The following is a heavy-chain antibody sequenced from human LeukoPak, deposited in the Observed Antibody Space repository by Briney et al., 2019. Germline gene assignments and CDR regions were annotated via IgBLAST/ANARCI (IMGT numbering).Heavy chain of an antibody. V-gene: IGHV1-3*01. Sequence: ASVKVSCQASGYTFTKYAMHWVRQAPGQRLEWMGWINAGNGDTKYSQKFQGGVTITWDTSASTVHMELSSLRSEDTAVYYCARNLVGKTDFDYWGQGTLVTVSS. CDR1: GYTFTKYA. CDR2: INAGNGDT. J-gene: IGHJ4*02. CDR3: ARNLVGKTDFDY. D-gene: IGHD6-19*01.